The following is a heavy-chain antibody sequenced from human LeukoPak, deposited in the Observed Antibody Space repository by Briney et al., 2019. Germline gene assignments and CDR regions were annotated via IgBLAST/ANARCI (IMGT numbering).Heavy chain of an antibody. CDR1: GGTFSSYA. Sequence: ASVTVSCKASGGTFSSYAISWVRQAPGQGLEWMGGIIPIFGTANYAQKFQGRVTITTDESTSTAYMELSSLRSEDTAVYYCARGAPYQLLYLPYYYMDVWGKGTTVTVSS. D-gene: IGHD2-2*02. CDR3: ARGAPYQLLYLPYYYMDV. J-gene: IGHJ6*03. CDR2: IIPIFGTA. V-gene: IGHV1-69*05.